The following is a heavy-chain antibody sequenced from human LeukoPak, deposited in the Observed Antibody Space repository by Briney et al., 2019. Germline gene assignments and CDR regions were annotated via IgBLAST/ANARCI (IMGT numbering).Heavy chain of an antibody. Sequence: GGPQRLFCAVSVYPLSRNYMSCPRRARGKGLGWVVVIYSGGSTYYADSVKGRFTISRDNSKNSLYLQMNSLRAEDTAVYYCARPSIPYWSFDLWGRGTLVTVSS. CDR3: ARPSIPYWSFDL. CDR2: IYSGGST. V-gene: IGHV3-53*01. D-gene: IGHD2-21*01. J-gene: IGHJ2*01. CDR1: VYPLSRNY.